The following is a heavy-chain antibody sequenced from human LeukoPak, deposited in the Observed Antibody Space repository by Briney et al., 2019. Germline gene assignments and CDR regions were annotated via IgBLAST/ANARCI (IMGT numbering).Heavy chain of an antibody. CDR3: AREVVVIATPGGYFDY. D-gene: IGHD2-21*01. CDR2: IIPIFGTA. V-gene: IGHV1-69*13. CDR1: GGTFSSYA. J-gene: IGHJ4*02. Sequence: SVKVSCKASGGTFSSYAISWVRQAPGRGLEWMGGIIPIFGTANYAQKFQGRVTITADESTSTAYMELSSLRSEDTAVYYCAREVVVIATPGGYFDYWGQGTLVTVSS.